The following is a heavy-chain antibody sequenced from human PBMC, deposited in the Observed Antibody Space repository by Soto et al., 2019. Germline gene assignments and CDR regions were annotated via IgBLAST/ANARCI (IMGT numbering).Heavy chain of an antibody. V-gene: IGHV3-23*01. CDR2: ISGSGDST. J-gene: IGHJ4*02. D-gene: IGHD1-26*01. CDR3: AKRGSGSQFDY. Sequence: EVQLLESGGGLVQPGGSLRLSCAASGFTFSSYAMSWVRQAPGKGLEWVSVISGSGDSTYYADSVKGRFTISSDNSKNTLYLQMSSLRADDTAVYYCAKRGSGSQFDYWGQGTLVTVSS. CDR1: GFTFSSYA.